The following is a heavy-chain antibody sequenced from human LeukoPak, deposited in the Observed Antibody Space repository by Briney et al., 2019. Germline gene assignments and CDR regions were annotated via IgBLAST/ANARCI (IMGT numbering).Heavy chain of an antibody. J-gene: IGHJ4*02. V-gene: IGHV1-18*01. D-gene: IGHD3-22*01. Sequence: ASVKVSCKASGYTFTSYGISWVRQAPGQGLEWMGWISAYNGNTNYAQKLQGRVTMTTDTSTSTAYMELRSLRSDDTAVYYCARERGRYYYDSSGTHWYYWGQGTLVIVSS. CDR2: ISAYNGNT. CDR1: GYTFTSYG. CDR3: ARERGRYYYDSSGTHWYY.